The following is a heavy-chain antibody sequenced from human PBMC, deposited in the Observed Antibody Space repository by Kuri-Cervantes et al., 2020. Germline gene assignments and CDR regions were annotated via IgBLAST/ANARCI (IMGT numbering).Heavy chain of an antibody. V-gene: IGHV3-15*01. CDR3: ATYLEYYFDY. CDR1: GFTFNNAW. J-gene: IGHJ4*02. CDR2: IKSKIDGGTI. D-gene: IGHD2-21*01. Sequence: GGSLRLSCAASGFTFNNAWMSWVRQTPGKGLEWVAHIKSKIDGGTIDYATPVKGRVIISRDDSKNTLYLQMNNLKTEDTAVYFCATYLEYYFDYWGQGTLVTVSS.